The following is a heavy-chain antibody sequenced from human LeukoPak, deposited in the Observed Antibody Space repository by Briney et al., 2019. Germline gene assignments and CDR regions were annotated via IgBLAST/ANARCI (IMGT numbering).Heavy chain of an antibody. D-gene: IGHD2-2*02. J-gene: IGHJ4*02. Sequence: SVKVSCKASRGIFSSYAISWVRQAPGQGLEWMGGIIPIFGTANYAQKFQGRVTITADESTSTAYMELSSLRSEDTAVYYCATCARNFYCYRFDYWGQGTLVTVSS. CDR1: RGIFSSYA. CDR2: IIPIFGTA. CDR3: ATCARNFYCYRFDY. V-gene: IGHV1-69*01.